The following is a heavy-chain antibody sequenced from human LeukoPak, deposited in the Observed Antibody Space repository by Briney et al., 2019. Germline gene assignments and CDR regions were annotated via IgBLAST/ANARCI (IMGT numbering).Heavy chain of an antibody. Sequence: GRSLRLSCAASGFTFSNYAMHWVRQTPGKGLQWVAIVSYDGYIKYYADSVKGRFTISRDNYMNTLSLQMNSLKTEDTSLYYCARGAPGYCSSTSCYGAYFDYWGLGALVTVSS. CDR3: ARGAPGYCSSTSCYGAYFDY. J-gene: IGHJ4*02. CDR2: VSYDGYIK. V-gene: IGHV3-30-3*01. D-gene: IGHD2-2*01. CDR1: GFTFSNYA.